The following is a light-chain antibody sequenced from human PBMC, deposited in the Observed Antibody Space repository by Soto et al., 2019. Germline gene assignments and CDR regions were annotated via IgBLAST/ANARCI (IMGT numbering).Light chain of an antibody. CDR1: QSVGSY. Sequence: EIVLTQSPATLSLSPGERATLSCRASQSVGSYLGWYQQKPGQAPRLLIYDASNRATGIPARFSGSGSGTDXXXXXXXLXPEDFAXXXXXQRTNWPRTFGQGTKVEIK. V-gene: IGKV3-11*01. CDR3: XQRTNWPRT. J-gene: IGKJ1*01. CDR2: DAS.